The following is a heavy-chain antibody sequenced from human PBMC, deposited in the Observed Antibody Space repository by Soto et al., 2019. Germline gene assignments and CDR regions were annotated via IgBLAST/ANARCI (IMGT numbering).Heavy chain of an antibody. V-gene: IGHV4-39*01. Sequence: SETLSLTCTVSGGSISSSNYYWGWIRQPPGKGLEWIGSIYYSGSTYYNPSLKSRVTISVDTSKNQFSLKLRSVTAADTAVYYCARLLDYASGRYSYYYMDVWGKGTTVTVSS. J-gene: IGHJ6*03. D-gene: IGHD3-10*01. CDR3: ARLLDYASGRYSYYYMDV. CDR1: GGSISSSNYY. CDR2: IYYSGST.